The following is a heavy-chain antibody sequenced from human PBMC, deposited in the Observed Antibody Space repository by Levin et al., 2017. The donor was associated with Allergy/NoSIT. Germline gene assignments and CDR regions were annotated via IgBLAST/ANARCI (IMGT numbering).Heavy chain of an antibody. CDR1: GFIFSSHG. J-gene: IGHJ4*02. CDR2: ISSDGSYV. V-gene: IGHV3-30*18. CDR3: AKSRVAGIGTFDY. Sequence: HSGGSLRLSCAASGFIFSSHGMHWVRQAPGKGLEWVAVISSDGSYVHYAESVKGRFSVSRDNSKNTVDLQMNSLRTEDTAVYYCAKSRVAGIGTFDYWGQGSLVTVSS. D-gene: IGHD6-19*01.